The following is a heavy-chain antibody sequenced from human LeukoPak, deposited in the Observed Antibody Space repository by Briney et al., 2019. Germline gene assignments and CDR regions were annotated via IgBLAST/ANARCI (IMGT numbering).Heavy chain of an antibody. J-gene: IGHJ5*02. CDR3: AKDSPTSHDIHVGYTWFDP. Sequence: GGSLRLSCAASGFTFSSYAMSWVRQAPGKGLEWVSAISGSGGSTYYADSVKGRFTISRDNSKNTLYLQMNSLRAEDTAVYYCAKDSPTSHDIHVGYTWFDPWGQGTLVTVSS. CDR2: ISGSGGST. D-gene: IGHD3-9*01. V-gene: IGHV3-23*01. CDR1: GFTFSSYA.